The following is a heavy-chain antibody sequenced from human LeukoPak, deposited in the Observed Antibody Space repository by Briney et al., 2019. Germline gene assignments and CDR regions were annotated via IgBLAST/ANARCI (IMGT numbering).Heavy chain of an antibody. CDR2: IIPIFGTA. J-gene: IGHJ6*02. Sequence: SVNVSCKASGGTFSSYAISWVRQAPGQGLEWMGGIIPIFGTANYAQKFQGRVTITADESTGTAYMELSSLRSEDTAVYYCARVTYCGGDCYLNYYYYGMDVWGQGTTVTVSS. D-gene: IGHD2-21*02. V-gene: IGHV1-69*13. CDR3: ARVTYCGGDCYLNYYYYGMDV. CDR1: GGTFSSYA.